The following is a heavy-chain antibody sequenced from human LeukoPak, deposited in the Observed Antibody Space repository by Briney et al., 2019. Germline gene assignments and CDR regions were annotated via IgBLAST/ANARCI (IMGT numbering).Heavy chain of an antibody. CDR3: ARHAAVEGSSGWSPLWWFDP. D-gene: IGHD6-19*01. V-gene: IGHV4-59*08. J-gene: IGHJ5*02. CDR1: GGSFSDYY. Sequence: KASETLSLTCAVCGGSFSDYYWNWIRQPPGKGLEWIGYMHHSGSTKHNPYLKSRVTISVDTSKSQFSLKLSSVTAADTAVYYCARHAAVEGSSGWSPLWWFDPWGQGTLVTVSS. CDR2: MHHSGST.